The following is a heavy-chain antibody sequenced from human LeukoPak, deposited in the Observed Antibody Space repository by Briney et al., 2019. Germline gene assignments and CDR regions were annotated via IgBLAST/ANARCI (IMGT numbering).Heavy chain of an antibody. CDR1: GFTFSHYG. V-gene: IGHV3-33*06. J-gene: IGHJ4*02. CDR2: IWSDGSNK. D-gene: IGHD4-11*01. CDR3: AKDAQRGFDYSNSLEY. Sequence: PERSLRLSCAASGFTFSHYGFPWVRQAPGKGLEWVAVIWSDGSNKYYGDSVKGRFIIYRDDSQNTVYLQMNSLRAEDTAVYYRAKDAQRGFDYSNSLEYWGQGSLVTVSS.